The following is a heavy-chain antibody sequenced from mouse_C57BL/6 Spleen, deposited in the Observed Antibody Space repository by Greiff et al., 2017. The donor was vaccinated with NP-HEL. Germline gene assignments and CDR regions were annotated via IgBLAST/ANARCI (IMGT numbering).Heavy chain of an antibody. D-gene: IGHD2-4*01. V-gene: IGHV7-3*01. CDR2: IRNKANGYTT. CDR1: GFTFTDYY. Sequence: DVQLVESGGGLVQPGGSLSLSCAASGFTFTDYYMSWVRQPPGKALEWLGFIRNKANGYTTEYSSSVKGRFTISRDNSQSIIYLQMNALRAEDSATYYCAGYDDDEAMDYWGQGTSVTVSA. CDR3: AGYDDDEAMDY. J-gene: IGHJ4*01.